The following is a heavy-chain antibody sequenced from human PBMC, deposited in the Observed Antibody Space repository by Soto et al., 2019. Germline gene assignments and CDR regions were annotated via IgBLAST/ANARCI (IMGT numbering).Heavy chain of an antibody. V-gene: IGHV4-39*01. CDR1: GGSISSGSYY. Sequence: SETLSLTCTVSGGSISSGSYYWGWIRQPPGKGLEWIGSIYYSGSTYYNPSLKSRVTISVDTSKNQFSLKLSSVTAADTAVYYCARVIIVVVTAIKLNWFDPWGQGTLVTVSS. J-gene: IGHJ5*02. CDR2: IYYSGST. D-gene: IGHD2-21*02. CDR3: ARVIIVVVTAIKLNWFDP.